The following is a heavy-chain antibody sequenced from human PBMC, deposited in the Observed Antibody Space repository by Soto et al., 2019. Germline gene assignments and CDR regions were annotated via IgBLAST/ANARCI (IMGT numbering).Heavy chain of an antibody. D-gene: IGHD3-10*01. CDR3: AKAGFGEPVFDF. CDR2: ISYDGSHK. Sequence: GGSLRLSCAASGFTFSDYDMHWVRQAPGKGLEWVAVISYDGSHKYFADSVKGRFTISRDDSKNTLYLQMNSLRPGDSAVYYCAKAGFGEPVFDFWGQGTLVTVSS. V-gene: IGHV3-30*18. J-gene: IGHJ4*02. CDR1: GFTFSDYD.